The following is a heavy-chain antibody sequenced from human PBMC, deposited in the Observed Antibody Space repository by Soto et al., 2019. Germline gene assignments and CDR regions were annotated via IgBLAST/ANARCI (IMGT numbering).Heavy chain of an antibody. CDR3: ARPDHRGWYFDL. J-gene: IGHJ2*01. CDR1: GGSISSSSYY. D-gene: IGHD3-10*01. Sequence: QLQLQESGPGLVKPSETLSLTFTVSGGSISSSSYYWVWIRQPPGKGLEWIGSIYYSGSTYYNPSLKSRVTISVDTSKNQFSLKLSSVTAADTAVYYCARPDHRGWYFDLWGRGTLVTVSS. V-gene: IGHV4-39*01. CDR2: IYYSGST.